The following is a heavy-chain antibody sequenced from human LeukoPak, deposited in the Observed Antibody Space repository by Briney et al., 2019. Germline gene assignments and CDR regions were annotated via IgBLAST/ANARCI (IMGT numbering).Heavy chain of an antibody. V-gene: IGHV3-7*01. Sequence: GGSLRLSCAVSGFTFRTYWMSWVRQAPGEGLEWVANIKEDGSEQYYVNSLKGRFTISRDNVKNSLYLQMNSLRVEDSAVYYCARRDDYSSLGFDYWGQGTLVTVSS. CDR2: IKEDGSEQ. CDR1: GFTFRTYW. CDR3: ARRDDYSSLGFDY. D-gene: IGHD4-11*01. J-gene: IGHJ4*02.